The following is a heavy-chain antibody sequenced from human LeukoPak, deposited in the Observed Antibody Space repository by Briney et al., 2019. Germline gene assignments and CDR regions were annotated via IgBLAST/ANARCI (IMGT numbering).Heavy chain of an antibody. Sequence: GGSLRLSCAASGFTVSSNYMSWVRQAPGKGLEWVSVIYSGGSTYYAGSVKGRFTISRDNSKNTPYLQMNSLRAEDTAVYYCASSITIFVSPYWGQGTLVTVSS. D-gene: IGHD3-3*01. V-gene: IGHV3-53*01. CDR1: GFTVSSNY. J-gene: IGHJ4*02. CDR3: ASSITIFVSPY. CDR2: IYSGGST.